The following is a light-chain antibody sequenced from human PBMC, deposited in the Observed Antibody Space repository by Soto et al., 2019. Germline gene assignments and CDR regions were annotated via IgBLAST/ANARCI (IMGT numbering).Light chain of an antibody. CDR2: EVS. J-gene: IGLJ3*02. CDR3: SSYTSSSTLV. V-gene: IGLV2-14*01. CDR1: SSDVGGYNY. Sequence: QSALTQPASVSGSPGQSITISCNGTSSDVGGYNYVSWYQQHPGKAPKLMIYEVSNRPSGVSNRFSGSKSGNTASLIISGLQAEDEADYYCSSYTSSSTLVFGGGTKVTVL.